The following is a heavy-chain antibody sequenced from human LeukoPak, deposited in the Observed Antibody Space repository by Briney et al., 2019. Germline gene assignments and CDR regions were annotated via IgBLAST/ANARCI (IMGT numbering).Heavy chain of an antibody. CDR2: IYYSGST. J-gene: IGHJ6*03. V-gene: IGHV4-39*01. CDR3: ASFYDGYEYYYYYMDV. Sequence: SETLSLTCTVSGGSISSSSYYWGWIRQPPGKGLEWIASIYYSGSTYYNPSLKSRVTISVDTSKNQFSLKLSSVTAADTAVYYCASFYDGYEYYYYYMDVWGEGTTVTVSS. CDR1: GGSISSSSYY. D-gene: IGHD3-3*01.